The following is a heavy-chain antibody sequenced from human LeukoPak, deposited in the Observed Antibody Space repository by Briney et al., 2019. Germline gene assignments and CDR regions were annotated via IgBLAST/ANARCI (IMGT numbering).Heavy chain of an antibody. J-gene: IGHJ4*02. V-gene: IGHV3-69-1*01. Sequence: GGSLRLSCAASGFTFSDYYMSWIRQAPGKGLEWVSYISSSSYIYYADSVKGRFTISRDNAKNSLYLQMNSLRAEDTAVYYCARGRGYYDSSGYANFDYWGQGTLVTVSS. CDR2: ISSSSYI. CDR3: ARGRGYYDSSGYANFDY. CDR1: GFTFSDYY. D-gene: IGHD3-22*01.